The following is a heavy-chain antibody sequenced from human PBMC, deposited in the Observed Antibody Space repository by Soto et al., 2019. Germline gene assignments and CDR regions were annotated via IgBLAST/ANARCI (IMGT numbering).Heavy chain of an antibody. CDR2: IYPGDSDT. CDR1: GYSFTSYW. CDR3: ARYEQLVSFFYYGMDV. D-gene: IGHD6-6*01. J-gene: IGHJ6*02. V-gene: IGHV5-51*01. Sequence: PGESLKISCEGSGYSFTSYWIGWVRQMPGKGLERMGIIYPGDSDTRYSPSFQGQVTISADKSISTAYLQWSSLKASDTAIYYCARYEQLVSFFYYGMDVWGQGTTVTVS.